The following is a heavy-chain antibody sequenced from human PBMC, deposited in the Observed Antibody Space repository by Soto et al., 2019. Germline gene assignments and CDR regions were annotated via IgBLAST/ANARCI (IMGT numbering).Heavy chain of an antibody. CDR2: ISAHNGNT. Sequence: QVHLVQSGAEVKKPGASVKVSCKGSGYGFTTYGITWVRQAPGQGLEWMAWISAHNGNTNYAQKLQGIVTVTRDTSTITAYMELRSLRSDDTAVYYCARGRYGDYWGKGALVTVSS. D-gene: IGHD1-1*01. CDR1: GYGFTTYG. CDR3: ARGRYGDY. J-gene: IGHJ4*02. V-gene: IGHV1-18*01.